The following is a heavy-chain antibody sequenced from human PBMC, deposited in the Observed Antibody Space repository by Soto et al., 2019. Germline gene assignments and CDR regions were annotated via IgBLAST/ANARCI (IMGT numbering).Heavy chain of an antibody. V-gene: IGHV3-23*01. CDR1: GFTFSTSA. J-gene: IGHJ4*02. CDR2: IGASGDDT. D-gene: IGHD5-18*01. CDR3: ARDTTRAWPDY. Sequence: PGGSLRLSCAASGFTFSTSAMSWARQAPGMGLEWVSVIGASGDDTYYTDSVKGRFTVSRDNSKNTLYLQMNSLRVEDTAVYYCARDTTRAWPDYWGQGTSVTAPQ.